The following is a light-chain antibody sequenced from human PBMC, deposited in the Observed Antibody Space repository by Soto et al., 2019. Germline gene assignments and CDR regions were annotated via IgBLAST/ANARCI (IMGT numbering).Light chain of an antibody. V-gene: IGLV2-14*01. J-gene: IGLJ1*01. CDR3: TSYTSSGTYV. Sequence: QLVLTQPASVSGSPGQSITISCTGTNSDVGGYNYVSWYQQHPGKAPKPMIYDVSNRPSGVSNRFSGSKSGNTASLTISGLQAEDEADYYCTSYTSSGTYVFGTGTKLTVL. CDR1: NSDVGGYNY. CDR2: DVS.